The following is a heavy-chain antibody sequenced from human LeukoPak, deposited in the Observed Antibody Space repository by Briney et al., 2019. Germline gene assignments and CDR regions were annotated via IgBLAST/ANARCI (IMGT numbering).Heavy chain of an antibody. J-gene: IGHJ3*02. CDR3: ARGAIVVVPAAISAFAI. D-gene: IGHD2-2*01. Sequence: SVKVSCKASGGTFSSYAISWVRQAPGQGLEWMGGIIPIFGTANYAQKFQGRVTITADESTSTAYMELSSLRSEDTAVYYCARGAIVVVPAAISAFAIWGQGTMVTVSS. CDR2: IIPIFGTA. CDR1: GGTFSSYA. V-gene: IGHV1-69*01.